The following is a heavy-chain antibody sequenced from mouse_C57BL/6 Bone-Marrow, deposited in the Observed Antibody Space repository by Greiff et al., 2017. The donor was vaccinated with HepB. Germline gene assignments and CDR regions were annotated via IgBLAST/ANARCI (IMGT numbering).Heavy chain of an antibody. J-gene: IGHJ4*01. CDR3: ARRGRTGYAMDY. CDR1: GYAFSSYW. Sequence: QVQLQQSGAELVKPGASVKISCKASGYAFSSYWMNWVKQRPGKGLEWIGQIYPGDGDTNYNGKFKGKATLTADKSSSTAYMQISSLTSEDSAVYFCARRGRTGYAMDYWGQGTSVTVSS. V-gene: IGHV1-80*01. CDR2: IYPGDGDT.